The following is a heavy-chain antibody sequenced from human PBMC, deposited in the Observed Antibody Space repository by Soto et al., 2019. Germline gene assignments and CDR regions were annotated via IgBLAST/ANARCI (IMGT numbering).Heavy chain of an antibody. CDR2: IHSDGSST. CDR3: ARGDRGAFDP. V-gene: IGHV3-74*01. CDR1: GFTFSYYW. Sequence: EVQLVESGGGLVRPGGSLRLSCAASGFTFSYYWMHWVRQAPGKGLVWVSRIHSDGSSTTYADFVKGRFIISRVNAGSTVDLQMNSVRVEDTAVYYCARGDRGAFDPWGQGTVVTVSS. D-gene: IGHD1-26*01. J-gene: IGHJ3*01.